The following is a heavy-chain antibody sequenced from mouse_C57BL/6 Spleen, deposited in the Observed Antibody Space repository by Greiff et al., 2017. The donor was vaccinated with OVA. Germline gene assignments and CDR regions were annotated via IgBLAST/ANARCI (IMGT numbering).Heavy chain of an antibody. J-gene: IGHJ4*01. CDR3: ARRTGTEAMDY. CDR2: IYPRSGNT. V-gene: IGHV1-81*01. D-gene: IGHD4-1*01. CDR1: GYTFTSYG. Sequence: VQLQQSGAELARPGASVKLSCKASGYTFTSYGISWVKQRTGQGLEWIGEIYPRSGNTYYNEKFKGKATLTADKSSSTAYMALRSLTSEDSAVNFCARRTGTEAMDYWGQGTSVTVSS.